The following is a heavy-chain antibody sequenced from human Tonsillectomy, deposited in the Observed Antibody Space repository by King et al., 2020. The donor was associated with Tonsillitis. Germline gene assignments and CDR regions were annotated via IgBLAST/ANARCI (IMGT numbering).Heavy chain of an antibody. J-gene: IGHJ4*02. CDR2: ISSSSSYI. Sequence: VQLVESGGGLVKPGGSLRLSCAASGVTFSSYSMNWVRQAPGKGLEWFSSISSSSSYIYYADSVKGRFTISRDNAKNSLYLQMNSLRAEDTAVYYCARGVVVAATRGHGGQGTLVTVSS. CDR1: GVTFSSYS. CDR3: ARGVVVAATRGH. V-gene: IGHV3-21*01. D-gene: IGHD2-15*01.